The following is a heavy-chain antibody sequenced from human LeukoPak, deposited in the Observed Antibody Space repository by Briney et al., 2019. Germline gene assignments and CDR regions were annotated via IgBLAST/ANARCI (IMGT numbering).Heavy chain of an antibody. Sequence: SQTLSLTCAVSGGSISSGGYSWSWIRQPPGKGLEWIGYIYHSGSTYYHPSLKSRVTISVDRSKNQFSLKLSSVTAADTAVYYCARKDHGRDVWGQGTTVTVSS. CDR3: ARKDHGRDV. CDR1: GGSISSGGYS. CDR2: IYHSGST. V-gene: IGHV4-30-2*01. J-gene: IGHJ6*02.